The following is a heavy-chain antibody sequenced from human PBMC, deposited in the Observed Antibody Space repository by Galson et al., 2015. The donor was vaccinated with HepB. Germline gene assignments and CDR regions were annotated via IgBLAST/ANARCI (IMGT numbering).Heavy chain of an antibody. V-gene: IGHV3-48*02. Sequence: SLRLSCAASEFTFTRHSMNWVRQAPGKGLEWVSYISRGGATTYYADSVKGRFTNSRDNAKNSLLLQMNSLRDEDTAVYYCASSYCGGDCYGPDAFDLWGQGTMVFVSS. CDR3: ASSYCGGDCYGPDAFDL. J-gene: IGHJ3*01. D-gene: IGHD2-21*02. CDR2: ISRGGATT. CDR1: EFTFTRHS.